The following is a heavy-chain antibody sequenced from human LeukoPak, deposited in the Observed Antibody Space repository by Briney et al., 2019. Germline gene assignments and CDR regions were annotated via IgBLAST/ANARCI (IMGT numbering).Heavy chain of an antibody. V-gene: IGHV1-2*02. D-gene: IGHD3-22*01. Sequence: ASVKVSCKASPYTFTDYYIHWVRQAPGQGLEWMGWINPYTGDTNYAQKFQGRVTVTRDTSISTAFMELSRLRSDDTAVYYCATATSYDNSLIDYWGQGTLVTVSS. CDR3: ATATSYDNSLIDY. CDR2: INPYTGDT. J-gene: IGHJ4*02. CDR1: PYTFTDYY.